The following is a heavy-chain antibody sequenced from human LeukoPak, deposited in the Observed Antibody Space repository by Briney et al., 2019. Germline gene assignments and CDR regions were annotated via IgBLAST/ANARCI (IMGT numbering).Heavy chain of an antibody. V-gene: IGHV1-69*04. J-gene: IGHJ4*02. D-gene: IGHD3-22*01. CDR2: IIPILGIA. CDR1: GGTFSSYA. Sequence: ASVKVSCKASGGTFSSYAISWVRQAPGQGLEWMGRIIPILGIANYAQKFQGRVTITADKSTSTAYMELSSLRSEDTAVYYCATQGLYDSRNLDYWGQGTLVTVSS. CDR3: ATQGLYDSRNLDY.